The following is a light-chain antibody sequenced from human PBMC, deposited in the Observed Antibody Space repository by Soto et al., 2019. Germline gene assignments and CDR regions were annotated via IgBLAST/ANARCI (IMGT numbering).Light chain of an antibody. CDR3: QRALT. CDR1: QSVSTN. J-gene: IGKJ4*01. CDR2: DAS. V-gene: IGKV3-11*01. Sequence: EIVLTQSPATLSLSPGERATLSCRASQSVSTNLAWYQQTPGQAPRLLIHDASNKATGVPARFSGSGSGTVFSLATSSLEPEDFAVYCCQRALTFGGGTKVEIK.